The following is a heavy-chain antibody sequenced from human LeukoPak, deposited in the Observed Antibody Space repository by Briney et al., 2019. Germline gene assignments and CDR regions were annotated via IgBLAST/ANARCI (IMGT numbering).Heavy chain of an antibody. CDR1: GGSISSYY. D-gene: IGHD3-22*01. CDR3: ARDPNSSGYYYYFDY. V-gene: IGHV4-59*01. Sequence: PSETLSLTCTVSGGSISSYYWSWIRQPPGKGLEWIGYIYYSGSTNYNPSLKSRVTISVDTSKNQFSLKLSSVTAADTAVYYCARDPNSSGYYYYFDYWGQGTLVTVSS. CDR2: IYYSGST. J-gene: IGHJ4*02.